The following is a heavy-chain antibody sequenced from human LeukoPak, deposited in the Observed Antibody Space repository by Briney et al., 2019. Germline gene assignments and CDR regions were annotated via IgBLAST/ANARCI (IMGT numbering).Heavy chain of an antibody. V-gene: IGHV4-59*01. D-gene: IGHD3-22*01. CDR2: IYYSGST. J-gene: IGHJ6*02. CDR3: ARDFGAHYYDSSGYSLDYYYGMDV. CDR1: GGSISSYY. Sequence: SETLSLTCTVSGGSISSYYWSWIRQPPGKGLEWIGYIYYSGSTNYNPSLKSRVTISVDTSKNQFSLKLSSVTAADTAVYYCARDFGAHYYDSSGYSLDYYYGMDVWGQGTTVTVSS.